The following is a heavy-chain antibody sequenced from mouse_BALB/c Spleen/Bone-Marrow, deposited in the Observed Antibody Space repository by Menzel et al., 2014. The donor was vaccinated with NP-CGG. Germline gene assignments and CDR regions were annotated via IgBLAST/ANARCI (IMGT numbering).Heavy chain of an antibody. CDR3: TRSNYGYWYFDV. Sequence: EQLQQSGAELVKPGASVKLSCKASGYTFTSYYMYWVRQRPGQGLEWIGEINPINGGTNFSEKFKSRATLTVDKSSSTAFMQLSTLTSEDSAVYYCTRSNYGYWYFDVWGAGTTVTVSS. J-gene: IGHJ1*01. CDR2: INPINGGT. CDR1: GYTFTSYY. V-gene: IGHV1S81*02. D-gene: IGHD1-1*01.